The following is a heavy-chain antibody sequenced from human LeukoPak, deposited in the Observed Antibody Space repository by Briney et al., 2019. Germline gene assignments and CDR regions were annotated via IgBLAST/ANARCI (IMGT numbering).Heavy chain of an antibody. D-gene: IGHD5-24*01. Sequence: PSETLSLTCAVSGDSITSSGSSWGWIRQPLGKGLEWIGYIYHSGSTYYNPSLKSRVTISVDTSKNQFSLKLSSVTAADTAVYYCARHSVEMATTHSDYWGQGTLVTVSS. CDR3: ARHSVEMATTHSDY. J-gene: IGHJ4*02. V-gene: IGHV4-30-2*03. CDR2: IYHSGST. CDR1: GDSITSSGSS.